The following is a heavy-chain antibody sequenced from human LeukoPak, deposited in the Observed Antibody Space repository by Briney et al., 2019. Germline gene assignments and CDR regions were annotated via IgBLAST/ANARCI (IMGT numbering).Heavy chain of an antibody. CDR1: GGSISSYY. CDR2: ISHSGST. J-gene: IGHJ4*02. Sequence: PSETLSLTCTVSGGSISSYYWGWIRQPPGKGLEWIGSISHSGSTCYNASLKSRVTISLDTSKNQFSLKLSSVAATDTAAYYCARGPYGGYSPFDYWGQGTLVTVSS. CDR3: ARGPYGGYSPFDY. V-gene: IGHV4-38-2*02. D-gene: IGHD4-23*01.